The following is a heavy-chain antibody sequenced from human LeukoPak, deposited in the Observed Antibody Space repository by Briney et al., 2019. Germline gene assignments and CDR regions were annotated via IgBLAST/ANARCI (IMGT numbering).Heavy chain of an antibody. V-gene: IGHV3-74*01. CDR2: ISTDGSAT. CDR1: GFPFSTYW. D-gene: IGHD4-23*01. CDR3: VRFTAVAPTYYYYYMDV. J-gene: IGHJ6*03. Sequence: GGSLRLSCGASGFPFSTYWMHWVRQAPGKGLVWVSRISTDGSATNYADSVKGRFTISRDNARNTLYLQMNSLRVEDTAVYYCVRFTAVAPTYYYYYMDVWGKGTTVTVSS.